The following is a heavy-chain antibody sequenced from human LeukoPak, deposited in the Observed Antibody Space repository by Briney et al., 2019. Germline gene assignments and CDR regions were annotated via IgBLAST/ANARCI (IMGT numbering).Heavy chain of an antibody. CDR1: GFTFSTYS. CDR2: ISGSSIYI. D-gene: IGHD3-22*01. V-gene: IGHV3-21*04. Sequence: GGSLRLSCAASGFTFSTYSMNWVRQAPGKGLEWVSSISGSSIYIYYADSVKGRFTISRDNAKNSLYLQLNSLRAEDTAVYYCAGNPKTYYYDSRAHYYYYGMDVWGQGTTVTVSS. CDR3: AGNPKTYYYDSRAHYYYYGMDV. J-gene: IGHJ6*02.